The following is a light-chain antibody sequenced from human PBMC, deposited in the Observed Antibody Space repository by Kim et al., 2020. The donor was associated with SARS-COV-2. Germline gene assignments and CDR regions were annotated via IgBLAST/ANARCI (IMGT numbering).Light chain of an antibody. CDR1: QSISTY. CDR2: ATF. J-gene: IGKJ1*01. V-gene: IGKV1-39*01. CDR3: QQTYNTPCT. Sequence: DIQMTQSPSSLSASVGDRVTITCRASQSISTYLNWYQQKPGKAPQLLISATFTLQSAVPSRFSGSRSGTDFTLTISSLQPEDFATYYCQQTYNTPCTFGQGTKVDIK.